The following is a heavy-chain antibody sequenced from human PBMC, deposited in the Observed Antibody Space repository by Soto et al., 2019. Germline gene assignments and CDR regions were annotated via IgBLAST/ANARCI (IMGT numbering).Heavy chain of an antibody. V-gene: IGHV4-59*08. CDR2: IYYSGST. J-gene: IGHJ4*02. CDR3: ASAVIGGGDCYFAY. CDR1: GGSISSYY. Sequence: SETLSLTCTVSGGSISSYYWSWIRQPPGKGLEWIGYIYYSGSTNYNPSLKSRVTISVDTSKNQFSLKLSSVTAADTAVYYCASAVIGGGDCYFAYWAQGTLVTVS. D-gene: IGHD2-21*02.